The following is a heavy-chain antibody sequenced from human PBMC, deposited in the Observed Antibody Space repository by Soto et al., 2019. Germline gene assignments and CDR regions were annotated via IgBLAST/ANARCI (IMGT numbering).Heavy chain of an antibody. Sequence: EVQLVQSGAEVKKPGESLKISCKGPGYSFTTYWIGWVRQMPGKGLEWMGIIYPGDSDTRYSPSFLGQVTISADKSIRTAYLHWSSLNASDTAMYYCARLILSITIILLVSFYYLFQGTLVTLSS. J-gene: IGHJ4*02. CDR1: GYSFTTYW. CDR2: IYPGDSDT. CDR3: ARLILSITIILLVSFYY. V-gene: IGHV5-51*03. D-gene: IGHD3-10*01.